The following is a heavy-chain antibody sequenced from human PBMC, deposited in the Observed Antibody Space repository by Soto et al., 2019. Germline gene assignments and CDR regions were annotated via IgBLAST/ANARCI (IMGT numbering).Heavy chain of an antibody. Sequence: QVQLVQSGAEVKKPGASVKVSCKASGYTFTYYYMYWVRQAPGQGLEWMGIINPSSGSTNYAQKSQGRVSMPRDTSTSTVYMERSSLRSEDAAVYYCARDLAGRTLDYWGQGTLVTVSS. CDR3: ARDLAGRTLDY. J-gene: IGHJ4*02. CDR1: GYTFTYYY. V-gene: IGHV1-46*01. D-gene: IGHD6-6*01. CDR2: INPSSGST.